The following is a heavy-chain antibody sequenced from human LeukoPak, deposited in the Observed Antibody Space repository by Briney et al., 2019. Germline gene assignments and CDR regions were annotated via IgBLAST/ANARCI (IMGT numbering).Heavy chain of an antibody. CDR2: INHSGST. V-gene: IGHV4-34*01. J-gene: IGHJ6*02. CDR1: GGSFSGYY. Sequence: SETLSLTCAVYGGSFSGYYWSWIRQPPGKGLEWIGEINHSGSTNYNPSLKSRVTISVDTSKNQFSLKLSSVTAADTAVYYCARDYGRDRYYYYYYGMDVWGQGTTVTVSS. CDR3: ARDYGRDRYYYYYYGMDV. D-gene: IGHD4-17*01.